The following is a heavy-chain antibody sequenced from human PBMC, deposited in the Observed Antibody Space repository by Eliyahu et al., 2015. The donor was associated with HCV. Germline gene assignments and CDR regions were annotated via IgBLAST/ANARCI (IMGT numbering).Heavy chain of an antibody. CDR2: IHYSWST. J-gene: IGHJ5*02. CDR1: GGSIPTYY. Sequence: QVQLQESGPGLVKPSETLSLTCTVSGGSIPTYYWSWIRXPPGKGLEWIGYIHYSWSTNYNPSLKSRVTISIDTSKNQFSLNLTSVTAADTAMYYCASGGGGIAVAGTGGWFDPWGQGTLVTVSS. CDR3: ASGGGGIAVAGTGGWFDP. D-gene: IGHD6-19*01. V-gene: IGHV4-59*01.